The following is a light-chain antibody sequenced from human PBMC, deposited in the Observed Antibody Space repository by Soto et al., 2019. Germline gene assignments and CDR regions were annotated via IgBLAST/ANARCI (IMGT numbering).Light chain of an antibody. Sequence: DIPMTQSPATLSASVGDRVSITCRASQDISRWLAWYQQKPGKAPKVLIWDASSLQRGVPSRFTGSGSRTEFTLTINGLQPDDFATYSCQQYNGYRTWTFGQGTKVEIK. CDR2: DAS. CDR3: QQYNGYRTWT. V-gene: IGKV1-5*01. J-gene: IGKJ1*01. CDR1: QDISRW.